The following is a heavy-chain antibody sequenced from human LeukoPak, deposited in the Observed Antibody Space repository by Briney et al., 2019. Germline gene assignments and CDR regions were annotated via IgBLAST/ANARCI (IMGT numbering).Heavy chain of an antibody. V-gene: IGHV5-10-1*01. CDR3: ARLLHSSSGRDYYYYGMDV. CDR2: IDPSDSYT. CDR1: GYSFTSYW. Sequence: GESLKISCKGSGYSFTSYWISWVRQMPGKGLEWVGRIDPSDSYTNYSPSFQGHVTISADKSISTAYLQWSSLKASDTAMYYCARLLHSSSGRDYYYYGMDVWGQGTTVTVSS. D-gene: IGHD6-6*01. J-gene: IGHJ6*02.